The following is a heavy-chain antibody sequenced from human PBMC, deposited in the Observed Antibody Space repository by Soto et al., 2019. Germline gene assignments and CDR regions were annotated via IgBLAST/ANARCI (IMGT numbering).Heavy chain of an antibody. CDR1: GDSVSSDGYY. CDR3: ARVNYCSSSSCYWLDY. Sequence: SETLSLTCSVSGDSVSSDGYYWSWIRQPPGKGLEWIGYIYYSGSTNYNPSLKTRVTISLDTSQSQFSLKLSSVTTADTAVYYCARVNYCSSSSCYWLDYWGQGTLVTVSS. J-gene: IGHJ4*02. D-gene: IGHD2-2*01. CDR2: IYYSGST. V-gene: IGHV4-61*08.